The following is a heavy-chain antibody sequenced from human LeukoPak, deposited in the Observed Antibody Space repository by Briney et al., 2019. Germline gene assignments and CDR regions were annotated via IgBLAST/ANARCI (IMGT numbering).Heavy chain of an antibody. V-gene: IGHV4-61*02. CDR3: ARDIVVVRTFDI. J-gene: IGHJ3*02. D-gene: IGHD2-21*01. CDR1: GGSISSGSYY. CDR2: IYTSGST. Sequence: SETLSLTCTVSGGSISSGSYYGSWIRQPAGKGLEWIGRIYTSGSTNYNPSLKSRVTISVDTSKNQFSLKLSSVTAADTAVYYCARDIVVVRTFDIWGQGTMVTVSS.